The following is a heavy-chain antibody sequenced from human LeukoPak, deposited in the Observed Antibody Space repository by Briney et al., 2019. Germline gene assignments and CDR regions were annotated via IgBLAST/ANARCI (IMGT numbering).Heavy chain of an antibody. D-gene: IGHD5-12*01. V-gene: IGHV3-21*04. Sequence: GGSLRLSCAASGFTFSNYNMNWVRQAPGKGLEWVSSISSSGSYIYYADSVKGRFTIPRDNAQNSLYLQMNSLRAEDSAVYYCARDSRGYDRYYFDYWGQGTLVTVSS. CDR1: GFTFSNYN. CDR2: ISSSGSYI. CDR3: ARDSRGYDRYYFDY. J-gene: IGHJ4*02.